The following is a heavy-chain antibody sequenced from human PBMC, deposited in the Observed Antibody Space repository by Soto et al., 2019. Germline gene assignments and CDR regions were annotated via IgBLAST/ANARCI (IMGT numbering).Heavy chain of an antibody. D-gene: IGHD3-16*02. Sequence: PGGSLRLSCAASGFTFSSYAMSWVRQAPGKGLEWVSAISGSGGSTYYADSVKGRFTISRDNSKNTLYLQMNSLRAEDTAVYYCAIATEFFLRYYDYIWGSYRPSAEYFQHWGQGTLVTVSS. J-gene: IGHJ1*01. CDR1: GFTFSSYA. CDR3: AIATEFFLRYYDYIWGSYRPSAEYFQH. CDR2: ISGSGGST. V-gene: IGHV3-23*01.